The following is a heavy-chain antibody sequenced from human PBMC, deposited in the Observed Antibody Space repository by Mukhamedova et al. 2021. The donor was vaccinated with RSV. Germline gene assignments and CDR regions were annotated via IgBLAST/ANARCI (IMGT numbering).Heavy chain of an antibody. CDR3: ARKNWATVSPEAYYFDY. V-gene: IGHV3-48*03. D-gene: IGHD4-17*01. J-gene: IGHJ4*02. Sequence: GKGLEWVAYISSGGSSIYYADSVRDRFTISRENVKYSLYLQMNILRVEDTAIYYCARKNWATVSPEAYYFDYWGRGTLVTVSS. CDR2: ISSGGSSI.